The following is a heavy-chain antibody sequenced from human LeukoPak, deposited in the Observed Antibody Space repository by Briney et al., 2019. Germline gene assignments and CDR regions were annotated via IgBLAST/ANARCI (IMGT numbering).Heavy chain of an antibody. CDR1: GYTFTSYY. CDR2: IIPIFGTA. J-gene: IGHJ6*02. D-gene: IGHD3-3*01. V-gene: IGHV1-69*13. CDR3: ARASTYYDFWSGYHCYYYGMDV. Sequence: ASVKVSCKASGYTFTSYYMHWVRQAPGQGLEWMGGIIPIFGTANYAQKFQGRVTITADESTSTAYMELSSLRSEDTAVYYCARASTYYDFWSGYHCYYYGMDVWGQGTTVTVSS.